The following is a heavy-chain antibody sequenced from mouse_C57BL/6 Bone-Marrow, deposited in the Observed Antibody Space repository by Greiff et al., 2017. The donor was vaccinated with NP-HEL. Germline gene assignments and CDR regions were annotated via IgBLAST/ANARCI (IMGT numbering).Heavy chain of an antibody. Sequence: EVKLVESGGGLVQPGGSMKLSCVASGFTFSNYWMNWVRQSPEKGLEWVAQIRLKSDNYATHYAESVKGRFTISRDDSKSSVYLQMNNLSAEDTGIYYCTGGLYYGYGGGFAYWGQGTLVTVSA. CDR2: IRLKSDNYAT. D-gene: IGHD2-2*01. CDR3: TGGLYYGYGGGFAY. J-gene: IGHJ3*01. CDR1: GFTFSNYW. V-gene: IGHV6-3*01.